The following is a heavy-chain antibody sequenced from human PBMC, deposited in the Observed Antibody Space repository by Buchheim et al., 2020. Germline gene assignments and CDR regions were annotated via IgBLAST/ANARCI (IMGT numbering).Heavy chain of an antibody. CDR3: AKDRAGQWLVYGVSPTYYFDY. J-gene: IGHJ4*02. Sequence: QVQLVESGGGVVQPGRSLRLSCAASGFTFSSYGMHWVRQAPGKGLEWVAVISYDGSNKYYADSVKGRFTISRDNSKNTLYLQMNSLRAEDTAVYYCAKDRAGQWLVYGVSPTYYFDYWGQGTL. CDR2: ISYDGSNK. CDR1: GFTFSSYG. D-gene: IGHD6-19*01. V-gene: IGHV3-30*18.